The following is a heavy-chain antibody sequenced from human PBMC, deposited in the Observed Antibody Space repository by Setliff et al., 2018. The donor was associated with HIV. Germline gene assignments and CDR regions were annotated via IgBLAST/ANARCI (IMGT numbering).Heavy chain of an antibody. CDR2: SRNKANSYTT. CDR1: GESFNTYF. D-gene: IGHD3-10*01. V-gene: IGHV3-72*01. J-gene: IGHJ6*03. CDR3: ARGRLLWSGSYYYYYMDV. Sequence: LSLTCAVYGESFNTYFWSWVRQAPGKGLEWVARSRNKANSYTTQYAASVKGRFIISRDGSENSLYLQMNNLKSEDTAVYYCARGRLLWSGSYYYYYMDVWGKGTTVTVSS.